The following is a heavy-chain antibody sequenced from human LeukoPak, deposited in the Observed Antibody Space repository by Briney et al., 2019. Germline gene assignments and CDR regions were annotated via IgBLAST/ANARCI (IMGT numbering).Heavy chain of an antibody. J-gene: IGHJ4*02. CDR2: INHSGST. Sequence: SETLSLTCAVYGGSFSGYYWSWIRQPPGAGLEWIGEINHSGSTNYNPSLKSRVTISVDTSKNQFSLKLSSVTAADTAVYYCAIAMTVYYDFWYWGQGTLVTVSS. V-gene: IGHV4-34*01. D-gene: IGHD3-3*01. CDR1: GGSFSGYY. CDR3: AIAMTVYYDFWY.